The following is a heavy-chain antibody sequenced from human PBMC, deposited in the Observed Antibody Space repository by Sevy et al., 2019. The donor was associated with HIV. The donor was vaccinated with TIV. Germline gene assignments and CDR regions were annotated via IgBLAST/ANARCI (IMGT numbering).Heavy chain of an antibody. CDR3: AREVGGSGSK. D-gene: IGHD1-26*01. J-gene: IGHJ4*02. CDR2: IKQDGRVR. CDR1: GFAMSSYW. V-gene: IGHV3-7*01. Sequence: GGSLRLSCAASGFAMSSYWVTWVRQVPGKGLEWVANIKQDGRVRKYLDAVRGRFTISRDNAMNSVYLEMNSLRAEDTAVYYCAREVGGSGSKWGQRTLVTVSS.